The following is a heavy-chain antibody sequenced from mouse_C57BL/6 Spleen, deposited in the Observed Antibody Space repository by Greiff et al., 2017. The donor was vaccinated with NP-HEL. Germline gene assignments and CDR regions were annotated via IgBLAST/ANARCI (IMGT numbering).Heavy chain of an antibody. CDR3: ARYSNCDAMDY. Sequence: QVQLQQPGAELVKPGASVKLSCKASGYTFPSYWMQWVKQRPGPGLEWIGEIDPSDSYTNYNQKFKGKATLTVDTSSSTAYMQLSSLTSEGSAVYFCARYSNCDAMDYWGQGTSVTVSS. CDR2: IDPSDSYT. CDR1: GYTFPSYW. J-gene: IGHJ4*01. V-gene: IGHV1-50*01. D-gene: IGHD2-5*01.